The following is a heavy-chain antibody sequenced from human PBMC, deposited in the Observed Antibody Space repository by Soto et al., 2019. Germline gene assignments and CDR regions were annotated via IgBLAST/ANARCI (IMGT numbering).Heavy chain of an antibody. CDR2: IKQDGSEK. D-gene: IGHD3-10*01. CDR1: GFTFSSYW. CDR3: ARMVRGGILRGYYYYYMDV. J-gene: IGHJ6*03. Sequence: PGGSLRLSCAASGFTFSSYWMSWVRQAPGKGLEWVANIKQDGSEKYYVDSVKGRFTISRDNAKNSLYLQMDSLRAEDTAVYYCARMVRGGILRGYYYYYMDVWGKGTTVTVSS. V-gene: IGHV3-7*01.